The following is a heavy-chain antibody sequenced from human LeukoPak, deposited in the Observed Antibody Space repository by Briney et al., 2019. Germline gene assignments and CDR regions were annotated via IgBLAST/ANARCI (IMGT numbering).Heavy chain of an antibody. J-gene: IGHJ6*02. D-gene: IGHD2-15*01. V-gene: IGHV4-59*05. CDR1: GGSISSYY. Sequence: SETLSLTCTVSGGSISSYYWSWIRQPPGKGLEWIGSIYYSGSTYYNPSLKSRVTISVDTSKNQFSLKLSSVTAADTAVYYCARERSCSGGSCYSFDGMDVWGQGTTVTVSS. CDR2: IYYSGST. CDR3: ARERSCSGGSCYSFDGMDV.